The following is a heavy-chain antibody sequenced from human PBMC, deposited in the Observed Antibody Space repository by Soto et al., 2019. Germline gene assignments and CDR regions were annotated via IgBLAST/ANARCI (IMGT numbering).Heavy chain of an antibody. J-gene: IGHJ6*02. CDR3: AKDHINPRITMIVVVIPGYYGMDV. CDR2: ISGSGGST. V-gene: IGHV3-23*01. CDR1: GFTFSSYA. Sequence: EVQLLESGGGLVQPGGSLRLSCAASGFTFSSYAMSWVRQAPGKGLEWVSAISGSGGSTYYADSVKGRFTISRDNSKNTLYLQMNSLRAEDTAVYYCAKDHINPRITMIVVVIPGYYGMDVWGQGTTVTVSS. D-gene: IGHD3-22*01.